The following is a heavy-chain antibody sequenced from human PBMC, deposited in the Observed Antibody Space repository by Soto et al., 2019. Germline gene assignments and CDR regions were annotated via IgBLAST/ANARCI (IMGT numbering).Heavy chain of an antibody. CDR2: IYYTGGA. J-gene: IGHJ4*02. CDR3: ARDRRASDGRWLQHFDY. V-gene: IGHV4-59*11. CDR1: GGSMRSSHY. D-gene: IGHD5-12*01. Sequence: PSETLSLTCTVSGGSMRSSHYWTWIRQPPGKGLEWIGYIYYTGGANYNPSLKSRVTISVDTSKNQFSLKLSSVTAADTAVYYCARDRRASDGRWLQHFDYWGQGTLVTVSS.